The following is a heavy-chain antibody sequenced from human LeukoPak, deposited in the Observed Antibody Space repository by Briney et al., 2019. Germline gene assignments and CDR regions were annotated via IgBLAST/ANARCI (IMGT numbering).Heavy chain of an antibody. Sequence: GGSLRLSCAASGFTFSYYSMNWVRQAPGKGLEWISYSNTDGTISYADSVKGRFTIARDNSKTTLYLQMISLRPEDTAVYYCAKDRSTGWYAGFDFWGQGTLVTVSS. D-gene: IGHD6-19*01. V-gene: IGHV3-48*01. CDR1: GFTFSYYS. CDR3: AKDRSTGWYAGFDF. CDR2: SNTDGTI. J-gene: IGHJ5*01.